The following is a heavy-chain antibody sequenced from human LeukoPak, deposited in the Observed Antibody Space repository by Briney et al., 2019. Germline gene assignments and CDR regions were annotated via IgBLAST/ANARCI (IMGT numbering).Heavy chain of an antibody. D-gene: IGHD6-6*01. J-gene: IGHJ5*02. CDR1: GGSISSYY. CDR2: IYYSGST. V-gene: IGHV4-59*01. CDR3: ARSSFSWFDP. Sequence: PSETLSLTCTVAGGSISSYYWSWIRQPPGKGLEWIGYIYYSGSTNYNPSLKSGVTISVDTSKSQFSLKLSSVTAADTAVYYCARSSFSWFDPWGQGSLVTVSS.